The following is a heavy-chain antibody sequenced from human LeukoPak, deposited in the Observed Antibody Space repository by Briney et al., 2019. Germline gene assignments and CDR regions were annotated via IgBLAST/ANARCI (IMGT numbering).Heavy chain of an antibody. D-gene: IGHD6-19*01. CDR3: ASPPAVAVSY. Sequence: PGGSLRLSCAASGFTFNSYGMHWVRQAPGKGLEWVAVMWYDGSNKYYADSVKGRFTISRDDSKNTLYLQMNSLRAEDTAVYYCASPPAVAVSYWGQGTLVTVSS. CDR1: GFTFNSYG. J-gene: IGHJ4*02. V-gene: IGHV3-33*03. CDR2: MWYDGSNK.